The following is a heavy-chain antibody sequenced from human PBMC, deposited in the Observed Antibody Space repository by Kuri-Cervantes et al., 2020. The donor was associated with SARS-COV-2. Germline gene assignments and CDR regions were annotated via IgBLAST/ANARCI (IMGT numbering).Heavy chain of an antibody. CDR2: FSVSGNTT. CDR3: AKDAGWGYDFWSGGFDY. J-gene: IGHJ4*02. D-gene: IGHD3-3*01. Sequence: GESLKISCAASGFTFSIYAMSWVRQAPGKGLEWGSTFSVSGNTTYYADSVKGRFTISRDNSKNTLYLQINSLRAEDTAVYYCAKDAGWGYDFWSGGFDYWGQGTLVTVSS. V-gene: IGHV3-23*01. CDR1: GFTFSIYA.